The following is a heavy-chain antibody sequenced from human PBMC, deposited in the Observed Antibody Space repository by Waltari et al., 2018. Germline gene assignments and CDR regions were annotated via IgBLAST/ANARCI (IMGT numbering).Heavy chain of an antibody. CDR3: ARLGYCSGGSCLIGAFDI. CDR2: ISSSSSYI. Sequence: EVQLVESGGGLVKPGGSLRLSCAASGFTFSSYSMNWVRQAPGKGLEWVSSISSSSSYIYYADSVKGRFTSSRDNAKNSLYLQMNSLRAEDTAVYYCARLGYCSGGSCLIGAFDIWGQGTMVTVSS. D-gene: IGHD2-15*01. V-gene: IGHV3-21*01. CDR1: GFTFSSYS. J-gene: IGHJ3*02.